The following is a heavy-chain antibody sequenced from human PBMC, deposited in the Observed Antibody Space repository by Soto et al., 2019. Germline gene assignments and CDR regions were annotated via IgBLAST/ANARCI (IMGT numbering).Heavy chain of an antibody. V-gene: IGHV6-1*01. CDR1: GDSVSSNTTA. CDR2: TYYDSKWYT. Sequence: HVQLQQSGPGLVKPSQTLSLSCAISGDSVSSNTTAWNWIRQSPSRGLEWLGRTYYDSKWYTDYAESVKSRMTINADRSKNHFSLNLKSVTPEDTALYYCAGNYYGSGSYYSSFDYWGQGTLVTVSS. J-gene: IGHJ4*02. D-gene: IGHD3-10*01. CDR3: AGNYYGSGSYYSSFDY.